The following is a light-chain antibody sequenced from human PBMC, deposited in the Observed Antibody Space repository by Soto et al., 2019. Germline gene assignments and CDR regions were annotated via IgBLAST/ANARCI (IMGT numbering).Light chain of an antibody. CDR1: SSDIGAYNF. V-gene: IGLV2-14*03. J-gene: IGLJ2*01. CDR3: TSWTTSTTMI. CDR2: DVN. Sequence: QSALTQPASVSGSPRQSITISCTGTSSDIGAYNFVSWYQQHPGKAPKLMLYDVNIRPSGVSNRFSGSKSGNTASLTISGLQAEDEADYYFTSWTTSTTMIFGGGTEVAVL.